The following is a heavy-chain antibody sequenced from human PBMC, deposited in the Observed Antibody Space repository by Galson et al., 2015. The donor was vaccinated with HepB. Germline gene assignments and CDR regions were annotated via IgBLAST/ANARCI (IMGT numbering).Heavy chain of an antibody. CDR1: GFTFSSYA. CDR2: ISGSGGST. D-gene: IGHD3-3*01. CDR3: AKEFNPDYDFWSGTSYGMDV. Sequence: SLRLSCAASGFTFSSYAMSWVRQAPGKGLEWVSAISGSGGSTYYADSAKGRFTVSRDNSKNTLYLQMNSLRAEDTAVYYCAKEFNPDYDFWSGTSYGMDVWGQGTTVTVSS. J-gene: IGHJ6*02. V-gene: IGHV3-23*01.